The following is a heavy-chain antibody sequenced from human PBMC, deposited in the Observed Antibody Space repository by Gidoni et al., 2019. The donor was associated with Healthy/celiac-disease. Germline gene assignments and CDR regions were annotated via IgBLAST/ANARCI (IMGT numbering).Heavy chain of an antibody. CDR2: IIPIFGTA. V-gene: IGHV1-69*01. CDR1: GGTFSSYA. D-gene: IGHD2-8*02. Sequence: QEQLVQSGAEVKKPGASVKVSCKASGGTFSSYASSWVRQAPGLGLEWRGGIIPIFGTANYAQKFQGRVTITAAESTSTAYMELSSLRSEDTAVYYCARMPGAGWVVRWGQGTLVTVSS. J-gene: IGHJ4*02. CDR3: ARMPGAGWVVR.